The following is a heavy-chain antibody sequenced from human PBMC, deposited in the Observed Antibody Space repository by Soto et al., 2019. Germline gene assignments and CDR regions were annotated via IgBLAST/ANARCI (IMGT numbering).Heavy chain of an antibody. CDR1: RFTFSNYG. D-gene: IGHD6-13*01. J-gene: IGHJ6*02. Sequence: PGGSLRLSCAASRFTFSNYGMHWVRQAPGKGLEWVALISPDGSNKYYADSVKGRFTISRDNSKNTLYLRMHTLRTEDTAVYYCTKGGLAADTSAYHYYGLAVWRQRTTGT. CDR2: ISPDGSNK. CDR3: TKGGLAADTSAYHYYGLAV. V-gene: IGHV3-30*18.